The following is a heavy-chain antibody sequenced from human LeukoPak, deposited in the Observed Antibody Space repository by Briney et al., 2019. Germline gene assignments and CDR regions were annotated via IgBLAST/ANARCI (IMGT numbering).Heavy chain of an antibody. Sequence: PSETLSLTCAVSGGSISSSGYSWSWIRQPPGKGLEWIGYIYHSGSTFYNPSLKSRVTISVDRSKNQFSLKLSSVTAADTAVYYCARNYYGSGSYWGGHNWFDPWGQGTLVTVSS. J-gene: IGHJ5*02. CDR2: IYHSGST. V-gene: IGHV4-30-2*01. D-gene: IGHD3-10*01. CDR1: GGSISSSGYS. CDR3: ARNYYGSGSYWGGHNWFDP.